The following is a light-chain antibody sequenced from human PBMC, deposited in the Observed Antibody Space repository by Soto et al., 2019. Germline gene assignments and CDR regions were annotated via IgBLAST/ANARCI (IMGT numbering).Light chain of an antibody. CDR1: QSVSSN. J-gene: IGKJ1*01. V-gene: IGKV3-15*01. Sequence: EIGMTQTPATLSVSPGERATLSCRASQSVSSNLAWYQQKPGQAPRLLISGASTRATGIPARFSGSGSGTEFTLTISSLQSEDFAVYYCQQYNNWPRPFGQGTKVDIK. CDR2: GAS. CDR3: QQYNNWPRP.